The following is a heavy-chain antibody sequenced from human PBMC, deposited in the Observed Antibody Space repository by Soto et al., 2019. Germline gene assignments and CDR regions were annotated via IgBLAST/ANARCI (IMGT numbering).Heavy chain of an antibody. Sequence: PGGSLRLSCAASGFDFSGYAMSWVRQAPGRGLQWVSVITGGGTSIYYAASVKGRFSIARDKSSNTLVLHMSSLRAEDTALYYCAKLQYSFAHYIDHWGQGTQVTVSS. CDR1: GFDFSGYA. CDR3: AKLQYSFAHYIDH. J-gene: IGHJ4*02. D-gene: IGHD5-12*01. V-gene: IGHV3-23*01. CDR2: ITGGGTSI.